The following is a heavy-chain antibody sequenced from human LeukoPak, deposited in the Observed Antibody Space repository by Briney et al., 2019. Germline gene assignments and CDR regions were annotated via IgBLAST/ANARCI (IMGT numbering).Heavy chain of an antibody. CDR1: GGSFSGYY. Sequence: TSETLSLTCAVYGGSFSGYYWSWIRQPPGKGLEWIGEINHSGSTNYNPSLKSRVTISVDTSKNQFSLKLSSVTAADTAVYYCARSPGTPSNYFDYWGQGTLVTVSS. J-gene: IGHJ4*02. V-gene: IGHV4-34*01. CDR2: INHSGST. CDR3: ARSPGTPSNYFDY. D-gene: IGHD1-1*01.